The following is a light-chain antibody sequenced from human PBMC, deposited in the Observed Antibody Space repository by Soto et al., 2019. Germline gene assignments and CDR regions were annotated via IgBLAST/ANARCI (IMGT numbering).Light chain of an antibody. Sequence: ENVLPQSPGPLSLSPGERATLSCRACPSVDSSYLAWYQQTPGQAPMLLIYGTSSRATGIPDRFSGSGSGTDFTLTINKLEPEDFAVYYCQHYGSSIYTFGQGTKREIK. CDR2: GTS. CDR1: PSVDSSY. V-gene: IGKV3-20*01. J-gene: IGKJ2*01. CDR3: QHYGSSIYT.